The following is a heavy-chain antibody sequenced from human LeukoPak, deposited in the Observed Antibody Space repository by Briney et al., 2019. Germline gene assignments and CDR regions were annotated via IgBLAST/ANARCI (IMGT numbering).Heavy chain of an antibody. V-gene: IGHV3-23*01. CDR1: GFDFSSYA. CDR2: ISGSGGST. D-gene: IGHD6-19*01. J-gene: IGHJ4*02. CDR3: AKAGYSSGWFGCDY. Sequence: GGSLRLSCAASGFDFSSYAMTWVRQAPGKGLEWISTISGSGGSTYYTDSVKGRFTISRDNSKNMYLQMNSLRAEDTAVYYCAKAGYSSGWFGCDYWGQGTLVTVSS.